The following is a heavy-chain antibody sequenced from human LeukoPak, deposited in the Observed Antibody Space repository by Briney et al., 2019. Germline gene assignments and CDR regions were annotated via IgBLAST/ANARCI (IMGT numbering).Heavy chain of an antibody. Sequence: ASVKDSCKASGYTFTGYYMHWVRQAPGQGLEWMGWINPNSGGTNYAQKFQGRVTMTRDTSISTAYMELSRLRSDDTAVYYCARDRIAARLWFDPWGQGTLVTVSS. D-gene: IGHD6-6*01. CDR3: ARDRIAARLWFDP. J-gene: IGHJ5*02. CDR1: GYTFTGYY. CDR2: INPNSGGT. V-gene: IGHV1-2*02.